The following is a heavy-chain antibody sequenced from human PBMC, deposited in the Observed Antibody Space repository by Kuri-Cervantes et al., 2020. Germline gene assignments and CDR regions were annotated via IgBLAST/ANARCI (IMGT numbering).Heavy chain of an antibody. Sequence: GGSLRLSCAASGFTVSSNYMSWVRQAPGKGLEWVSAISGSGGSTYYADSVKGRFTISRDNSKNTLYLQMNSLRAEDTAVYYCAKDMVLVPAALTYYYYYGMDVWGQGTTVTVSS. D-gene: IGHD2-2*01. CDR3: AKDMVLVPAALTYYYYYGMDV. J-gene: IGHJ6*02. V-gene: IGHV3-23*01. CDR2: ISGSGGST. CDR1: GFTVSSNY.